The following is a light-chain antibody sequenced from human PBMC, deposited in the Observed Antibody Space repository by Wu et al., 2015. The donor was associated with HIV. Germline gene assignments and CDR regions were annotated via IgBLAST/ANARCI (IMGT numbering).Light chain of an antibody. V-gene: IGKV3D-20*02. CDR2: GTS. CDR1: QSVSSTN. Sequence: EIVLTQSPGTLSLSPGERATLSCRASQSVSSTNLAWYQHKPGQAPRLLIYGTSNRATGIPDRFSGSWSGTDFTLTISRLDPEDFAVYYCQQRADWPVTFGGGTKVEIK. CDR3: QQRADWPVT. J-gene: IGKJ4*01.